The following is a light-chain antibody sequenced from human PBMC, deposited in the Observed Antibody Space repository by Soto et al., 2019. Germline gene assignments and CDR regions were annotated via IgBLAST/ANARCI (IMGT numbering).Light chain of an antibody. CDR1: SSDVGRYNL. CDR3: CSYAGTSTFYV. Sequence: LTQPASVSGSPGQSITISCTGTSSDVGRYNLVSWYQQHPGKAPKLMIYEGSKRPSGVSNRFSGSKSGNTASLTISGLQAEDESDYYCCSYAGTSTFYVFGTGTRSPS. CDR2: EGS. V-gene: IGLV2-23*01. J-gene: IGLJ1*01.